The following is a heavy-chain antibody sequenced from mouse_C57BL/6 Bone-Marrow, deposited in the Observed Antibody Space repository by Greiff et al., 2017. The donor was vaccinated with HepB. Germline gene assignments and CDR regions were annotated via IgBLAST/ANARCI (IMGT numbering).Heavy chain of an antibody. CDR2: INPNNGGT. Sequence: DVQLQESGPELVKPGASVKIPCKASGYTFTDYNMDWVKQSHGKSLEWIGDINPNNGGTIYNQKFKGKATLTVDKSSSTAYMELRSLTSEDTAVYYCARSGGQLRLRGAYWGQGTLVTVSA. J-gene: IGHJ3*01. CDR3: ARSGGQLRLRGAY. V-gene: IGHV1-18*01. CDR1: GYTFTDYN. D-gene: IGHD3-2*02.